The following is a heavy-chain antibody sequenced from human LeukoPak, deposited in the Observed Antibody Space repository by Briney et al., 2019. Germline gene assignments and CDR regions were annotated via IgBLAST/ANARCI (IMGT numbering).Heavy chain of an antibody. Sequence: ASVKVSCKASGYTFTSYGISWVRQAPGQGLEWMGWISAYNGNANYAQKLQGRVTMTTDTSTSTAYMELRSLRSDDTAVYYCVAYYDSSGYYYWGQGTLVTVSS. D-gene: IGHD3-22*01. J-gene: IGHJ4*02. CDR3: VAYYDSSGYYY. CDR1: GYTFTSYG. V-gene: IGHV1-18*01. CDR2: ISAYNGNA.